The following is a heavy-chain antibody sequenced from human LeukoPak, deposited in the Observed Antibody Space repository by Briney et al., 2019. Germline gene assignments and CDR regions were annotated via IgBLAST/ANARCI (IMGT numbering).Heavy chain of an antibody. Sequence: ASVTVSCKASGYTFTSYYMHWVRQAPGQGLEWMGIINPSGGSTSYAQKLQGRVTMTRDMSTSTVYMELSSLRSEDTAVYYCARDRFRGHIAAADYWGQGTLVTVSS. J-gene: IGHJ4*02. CDR2: INPSGGST. CDR3: ARDRFRGHIAAADY. CDR1: GYTFTSYY. V-gene: IGHV1-46*01. D-gene: IGHD6-13*01.